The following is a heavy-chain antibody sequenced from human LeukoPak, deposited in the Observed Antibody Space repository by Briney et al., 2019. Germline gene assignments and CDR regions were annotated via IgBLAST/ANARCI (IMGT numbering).Heavy chain of an antibody. J-gene: IGHJ3*02. Sequence: GGSLRLSCAASGFTVSSSYMNWVRQAPGKGLEWVSIIYSGGSAYYADSVKGRFTISRHNSKNTLYLQMNSLRAEDTAVYYCARAPSEQWLVRGGAFDIWGQGTMVTVSS. V-gene: IGHV3-53*04. CDR1: GFTVSSSY. CDR2: IYSGGSA. CDR3: ARAPSEQWLVRGGAFDI. D-gene: IGHD6-19*01.